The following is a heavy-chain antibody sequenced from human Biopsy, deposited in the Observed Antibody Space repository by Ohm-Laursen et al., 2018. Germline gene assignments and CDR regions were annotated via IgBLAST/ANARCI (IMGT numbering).Heavy chain of an antibody. CDR3: AREAIGVATTFDL. Sequence: TLSLTCTVSDVSISTYYWSWIRQSPGRGLEWIAHIYYNGDTDYNPSLKSRVTISLYAPKNQFSLKMSAVTAADTAIYYCAREAIGVATTFDLWGQGTMVAVSS. CDR1: DVSISTYY. V-gene: IGHV4-59*01. D-gene: IGHD5-12*01. J-gene: IGHJ3*01. CDR2: IYYNGDT.